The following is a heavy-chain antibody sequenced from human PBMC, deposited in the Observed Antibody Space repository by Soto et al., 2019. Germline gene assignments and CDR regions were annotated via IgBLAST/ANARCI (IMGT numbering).Heavy chain of an antibody. D-gene: IGHD5-12*01. CDR3: LREGRGSFDF. V-gene: IGHV3-23*01. CDR2: IGGRGNSA. Sequence: GGSLRLSXAASGFIFTNYAMNWVRQAPGKGLEWVSVIGGRGNSAYYADSVQGRFTISRDNSKNTLSLQMSSLTADDTAIYYCLREGRGSFDFWGRGTMVTVS. J-gene: IGHJ3*01. CDR1: GFIFTNYA.